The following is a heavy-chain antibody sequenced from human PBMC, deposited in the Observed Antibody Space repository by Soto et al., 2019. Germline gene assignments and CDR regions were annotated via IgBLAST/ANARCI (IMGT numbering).Heavy chain of an antibody. V-gene: IGHV1-8*01. D-gene: IGHD3-3*01. CDR1: GYTFTSYD. Sequence: GASVKVSCKASGYTFTSYDINWVRQATGQGLEWMGWMNPNSGNTGYAQKFQGRVTMTRNTSISTAYMELSSLRSEDTAVYYCARLSYYDCWSGYYGYYYGMDVWGQGTMVTVSS. CDR3: ARLSYYDCWSGYYGYYYGMDV. CDR2: MNPNSGNT. J-gene: IGHJ6*02.